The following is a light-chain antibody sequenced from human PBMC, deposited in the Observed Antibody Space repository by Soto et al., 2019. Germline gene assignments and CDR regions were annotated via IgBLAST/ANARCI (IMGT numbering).Light chain of an antibody. V-gene: IGLV7-46*01. CDR1: TGAVTSGHY. J-gene: IGLJ2*01. CDR3: LLFYTDIRV. Sequence: QAVVTQEPSLTVSPGGTVTLTCGSSTGAVTSGHYPYWFQQKPGQAPRTLIYDTTNKHSWTPARFSGSLLGGKAALTLSGAQSEDEADYYCLLFYTDIRVFGGGTKLTVL. CDR2: DTT.